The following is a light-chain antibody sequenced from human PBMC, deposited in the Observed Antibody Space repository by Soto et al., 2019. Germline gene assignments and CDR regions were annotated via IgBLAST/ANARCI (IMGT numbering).Light chain of an antibody. CDR3: QQSDSLPIT. CDR1: QDISNY. CDR2: DAS. V-gene: IGKV1-33*01. J-gene: IGKJ5*01. Sequence: DIQMTQSPSSLSASVGDRVTITCRASQDISNYLNWYQQRPGKAPKLLIYDASNLERGVPSRFSGTRSGTHFTFAITSLQPEDVATDYCQQSDSLPITFGQGTRLEI.